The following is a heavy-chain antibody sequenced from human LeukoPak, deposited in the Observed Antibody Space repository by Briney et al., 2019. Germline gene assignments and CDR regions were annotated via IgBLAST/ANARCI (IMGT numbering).Heavy chain of an antibody. CDR1: GYTFTGYY. D-gene: IGHD1-26*01. V-gene: IGHV1-2*02. Sequence: GASVKVSCKASGYTFTGYYMHWVRQAPGQGLEWMGWINPNSGGTNYAQKFQGRVTMTRDTSISTAYMELSRLRSDDTAVYYCARDLHPVIVGATQFDYWGQGTLVTVSS. J-gene: IGHJ4*02. CDR2: INPNSGGT. CDR3: ARDLHPVIVGATQFDY.